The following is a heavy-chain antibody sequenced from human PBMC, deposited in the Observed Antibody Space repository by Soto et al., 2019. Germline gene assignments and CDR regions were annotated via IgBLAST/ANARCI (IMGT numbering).Heavy chain of an antibody. CDR2: INAGNGNT. D-gene: IGHD1-26*01. Sequence: QVQLVQSGAEVKKPGASVKVSCKASGYTFTSYAMHWVRQAPGQRLEWMGWINAGNGNTKYSQKFQGRVTITRDTSASTDYMELSSLRSEDTAVYYCARVSALSKEMGELGYWGQGTLVTVSS. CDR3: ARVSALSKEMGELGY. CDR1: GYTFTSYA. V-gene: IGHV1-3*01. J-gene: IGHJ4*02.